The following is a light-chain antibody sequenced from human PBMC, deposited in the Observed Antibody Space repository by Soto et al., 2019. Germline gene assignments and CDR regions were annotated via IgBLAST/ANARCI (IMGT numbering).Light chain of an antibody. J-gene: IGKJ2*01. CDR2: GAF. V-gene: IGKV3-15*01. CDR1: QSVSSN. Sequence: EIVMTQSPATLSVSPGERATLSCRASQSVSSNLAWYQQKPGQAPRLLIYGAFTRATGIPARFSGHGSGTEFTLTISSLQSEDCAVYYCQQCNDWPHTFGQGTKLEIK. CDR3: QQCNDWPHT.